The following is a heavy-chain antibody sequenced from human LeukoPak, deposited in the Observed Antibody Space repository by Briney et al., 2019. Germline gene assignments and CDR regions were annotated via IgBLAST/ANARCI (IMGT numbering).Heavy chain of an antibody. Sequence: GRSLRLSCAASGFTFDDYAMHWVRQAPGKGLEWVSGISWNSGSIGYADSVKGRFTISRDNAKNSLYLQMNSLRAEDTALYYCAKDSSRDGYNLGGMDVWGQGTTVTVSS. V-gene: IGHV3-9*01. J-gene: IGHJ6*02. D-gene: IGHD5-24*01. CDR1: GFTFDDYA. CDR3: AKDSSRDGYNLGGMDV. CDR2: ISWNSGSI.